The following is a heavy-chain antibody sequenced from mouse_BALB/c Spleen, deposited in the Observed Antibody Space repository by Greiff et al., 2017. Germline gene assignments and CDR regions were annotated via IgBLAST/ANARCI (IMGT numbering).Heavy chain of an antibody. Sequence: ESGPGLVKPSQSLSLTCSVTGYSITSGYYWNWIRQFPGNKLEWMGYISYDGSNNYNPSLKNRISITRDTSKNQFFLKLNSVTTEDTATYYCARPPITTVVRYWYFDVWGAGTTVTVSS. CDR1: GYSITSGYY. CDR3: ARPPITTVVRYWYFDV. J-gene: IGHJ1*01. D-gene: IGHD1-1*01. V-gene: IGHV3-6*02. CDR2: ISYDGSN.